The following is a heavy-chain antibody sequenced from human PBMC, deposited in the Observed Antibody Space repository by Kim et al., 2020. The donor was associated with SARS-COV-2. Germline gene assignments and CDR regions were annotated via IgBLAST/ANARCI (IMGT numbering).Heavy chain of an antibody. V-gene: IGHV1-3*01. CDR3: AREGSGSYNWLDP. Sequence: GYTCDSFSLFWVRQAPGQRFEWMGWINGGNGNTRYSQNFQGRLTITRDTSATTAYMELSSLTSKDTAVYFCAREGSGSYNWLDPWGQGTLAT. CDR2: INGGNGNT. J-gene: IGHJ5*02. D-gene: IGHD3-10*01. CDR1: GYTCDSFS.